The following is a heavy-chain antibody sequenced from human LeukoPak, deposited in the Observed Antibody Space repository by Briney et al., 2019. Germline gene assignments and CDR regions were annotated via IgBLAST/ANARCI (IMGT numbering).Heavy chain of an antibody. J-gene: IGHJ4*02. Sequence: GGSLRLSCAVSGFTVSSNYMSWVRQAPGKGLEWVTVIYSGGSTYYADSVKGRFTISRDNSKNTLYLQMNSLRAEDTAVYYCARGLRPNWGSYYFDYWGQGTLVTVSS. CDR3: ARGLRPNWGSYYFDY. V-gene: IGHV3-53*01. CDR1: GFTVSSNY. CDR2: IYSGGST. D-gene: IGHD7-27*01.